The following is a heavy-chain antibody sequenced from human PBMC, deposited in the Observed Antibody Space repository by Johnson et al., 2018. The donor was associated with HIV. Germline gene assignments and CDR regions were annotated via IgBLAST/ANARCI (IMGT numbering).Heavy chain of an antibody. CDR3: ARDRGYWDAFDI. D-gene: IGHD3-22*01. J-gene: IGHJ3*02. CDR1: GFSFDDYG. V-gene: IGHV3-20*04. CDR2: ITWNGGSS. Sequence: VQLVESGGGVVRPGGSLRLSCAASGFSFDDYGMNWVRQVPGKGLEWVSGITWNGGSSTYADSVKGRFTISSDNAKDSLYLQMNSLRAEDTALYYCARDRGYWDAFDIWGQGTMVTVSS.